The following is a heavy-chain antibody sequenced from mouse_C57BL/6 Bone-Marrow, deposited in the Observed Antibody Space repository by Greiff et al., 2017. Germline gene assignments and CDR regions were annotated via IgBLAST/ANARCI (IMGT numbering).Heavy chain of an antibody. J-gene: IGHJ2*01. CDR2: IHPNSGST. D-gene: IGHD1-1*01. V-gene: IGHV1-64*01. CDR3: ARNYYGSSPVYFDY. CDR1: GYTFTSYW. Sequence: QVQLQQPGAELVKPGASVKLSCKASGYTFTSYWMHWVKQRPGQGLEWIGMIHPNSGSTNYNEKFKSKATLTVDKSSSTAYMQLSSLTSEDSAVYYWARNYYGSSPVYFDYWGQGTTLTVSS.